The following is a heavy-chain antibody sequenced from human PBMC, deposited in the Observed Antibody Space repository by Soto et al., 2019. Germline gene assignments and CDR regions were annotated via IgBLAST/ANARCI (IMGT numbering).Heavy chain of an antibody. CDR3: ARGGIFVEVPAANRGAFDI. D-gene: IGHD2-2*01. V-gene: IGHV1-46*03. CDR2: INPSGGST. CDR1: GYTFTSYY. Sequence: GXAVKVCCKASGYTFTSYYMHWVRQAPGQGLEWMGIINPSGGSTSYAQKLQGSVTMTRDMSTSTVYMELSSLRSEDTAVYYCARGGIFVEVPAANRGAFDIWSRGTMVTVSS. J-gene: IGHJ3*02.